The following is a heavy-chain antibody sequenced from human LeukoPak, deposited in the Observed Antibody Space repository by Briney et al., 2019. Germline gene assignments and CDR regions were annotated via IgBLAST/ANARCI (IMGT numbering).Heavy chain of an antibody. V-gene: IGHV4-30-4*08. CDR3: ARAEWAAVDY. Sequence: SETLSLTCTVSGGSISSGDYYWSWIRQPTGKGLEWIGYIYYSGSTYYNPSLKSRVTISVDTSKNQFSLKLSSVTAADTAVYYCARAEWAAVDYWGQGTLVTVSP. D-gene: IGHD1-14*01. CDR1: GGSISSGDYY. CDR2: IYYSGST. J-gene: IGHJ4*02.